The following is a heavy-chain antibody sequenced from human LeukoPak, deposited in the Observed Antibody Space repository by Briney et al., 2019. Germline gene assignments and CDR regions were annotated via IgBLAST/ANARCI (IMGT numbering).Heavy chain of an antibody. V-gene: IGHV3-23*01. CDR1: GFTFSSYA. J-gene: IGHJ4*02. CDR2: ISGSGGST. D-gene: IGHD3-22*01. Sequence: GGSLRLSCAASGFTFSSYAMSWVRQAPGKGLEWVSAISGSGGSTYYADSVKGRFTISRDNSKNTLYLQMNSLRAEDTAVYYCAKQQGYYYDSSRYAEFDYWGQGTLVTVSS. CDR3: AKQQGYYYDSSRYAEFDY.